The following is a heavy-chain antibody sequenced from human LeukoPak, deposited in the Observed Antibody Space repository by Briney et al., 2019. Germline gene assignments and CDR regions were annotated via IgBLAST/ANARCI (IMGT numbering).Heavy chain of an antibody. D-gene: IGHD3-22*01. V-gene: IGHV3-23*01. Sequence: GGSLRLSCAASGFTFGSYGMSWVRQAPGKGLEWVSFITPNAARTSYADSVEGRFTISRDNPRNTLYMQMNSLRDEDTAVYYCAIMQGYYDGSGYWLQWGQGTLVTVST. CDR2: ITPNAART. J-gene: IGHJ1*01. CDR1: GFTFGSYG. CDR3: AIMQGYYDGSGYWLQ.